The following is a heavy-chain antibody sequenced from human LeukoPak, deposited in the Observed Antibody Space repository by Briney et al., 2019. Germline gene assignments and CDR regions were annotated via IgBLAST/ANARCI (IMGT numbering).Heavy chain of an antibody. D-gene: IGHD3-10*01. CDR1: GGSISSGSYY. CDR2: IYTSGST. V-gene: IGHV4-61*02. J-gene: IGHJ5*02. CDR3: ARVAGSGSYAWFDP. Sequence: SQTLSLTCTVSGGSISSGSYYWSWIRQPAGKGLEWIGRIYTSGSTNYNPSLKSRVTISVDTSKNQFSLKLSSVTAADTAVYYCARVAGSGSYAWFDPWGQGTLVTVSS.